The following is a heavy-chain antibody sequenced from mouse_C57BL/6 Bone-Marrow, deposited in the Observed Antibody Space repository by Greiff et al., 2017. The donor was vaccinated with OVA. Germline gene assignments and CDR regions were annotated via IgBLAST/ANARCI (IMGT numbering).Heavy chain of an antibody. CDR3: APDGYSPFAY. Sequence: QVQLKQPGAELVKPGASVKLSCKASGYTFTSYWMHWVKQRPGQGLEWIGMIHPNSGSTNYNEKFKSKATLTVDKSSSTAYMQLSSLTSEDSAVYYCAPDGYSPFAYWGQGTLVTVS. J-gene: IGHJ3*01. V-gene: IGHV1-64*01. CDR1: GYTFTSYW. D-gene: IGHD2-3*01. CDR2: IHPNSGST.